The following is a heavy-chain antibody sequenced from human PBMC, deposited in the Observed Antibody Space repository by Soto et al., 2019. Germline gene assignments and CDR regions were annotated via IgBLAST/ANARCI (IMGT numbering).Heavy chain of an antibody. J-gene: IGHJ4*02. D-gene: IGHD6-19*01. Sequence: EVQLAESGGGLVLTGGSLRLSCAASGFSFVSYWMHWVRQVPEEGLAWVSRINGNADNSDYADSVKGRFTISRDNAMNRLYLQMDSLRADDTGVYYCVRDFRGAVAGSEFDHWGQGTLVTVSS. CDR3: VRDFRGAVAGSEFDH. V-gene: IGHV3-74*01. CDR2: INGNADNS. CDR1: GFSFVSYW.